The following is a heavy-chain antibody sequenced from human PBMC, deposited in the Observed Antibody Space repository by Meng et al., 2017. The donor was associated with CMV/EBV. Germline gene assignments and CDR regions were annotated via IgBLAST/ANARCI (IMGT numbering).Heavy chain of an antibody. CDR1: GFTFSSYD. V-gene: IGHV3-23*01. CDR3: AREDRTFCNSGSCKTTNVPWFDP. Sequence: GESLKISCVASGFTFSSYDMSWVRQAPGKGLEWVATISSSTDSTYYADSVKGRFTISRDKSKKMLYLQMHSLRAEDTAVYSCAREDRTFCNSGSCKTTNVPWFDPWGQGTLVTVSS. J-gene: IGHJ5*02. CDR2: ISSSTDST. D-gene: IGHD2-15*01.